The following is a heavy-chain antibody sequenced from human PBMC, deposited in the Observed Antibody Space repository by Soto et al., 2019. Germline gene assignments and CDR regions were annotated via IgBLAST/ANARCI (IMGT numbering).Heavy chain of an antibody. CDR3: ARPLPAMVIDH. CDR2: ISTGGSTT. D-gene: IGHD5-18*01. CDR1: GFTFSSYN. Sequence: GGSLRLSCAASGFTFSSYNMNCVRQAPGKGLEWVSYISTGGSTTYYADSVKGRFTISRDNAKNSLYLQMKSLRDEDTAVYYCARPLPAMVIDHWGQGTLVTVS. V-gene: IGHV3-48*02. J-gene: IGHJ4*02.